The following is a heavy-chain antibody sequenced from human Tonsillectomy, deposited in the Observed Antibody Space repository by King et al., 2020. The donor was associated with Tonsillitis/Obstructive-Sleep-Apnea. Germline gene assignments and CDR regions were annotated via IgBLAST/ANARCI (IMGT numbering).Heavy chain of an antibody. D-gene: IGHD3-3*01. CDR3: AREKPYYDFWSGYYYSPYYYYYYMDV. V-gene: IGHV3-7*01. CDR2: IKQDGSEK. J-gene: IGHJ6*03. CDR1: GFTFSSYW. Sequence: QLVESGGGLVQPGGSLRLSCAASGFTFSSYWMSWVRQAPGKGLEWVANIKQDGSEKYYVDSVKGRFTISRDNAKNSLYLQMNSLRAEDTAVYYCAREKPYYDFWSGYYYSPYYYYYYMDVWGKGTTVTVSS.